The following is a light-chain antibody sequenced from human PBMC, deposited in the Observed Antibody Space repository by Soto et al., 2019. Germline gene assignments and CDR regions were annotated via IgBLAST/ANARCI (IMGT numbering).Light chain of an antibody. CDR2: LNSDGSH. J-gene: IGLJ3*02. CDR3: QTWGTGIQV. Sequence: QSVLTQSPSASASLGASVKLTCTLSSGHSSNAIAWHQQQPEKGPRYLMNLNSDGSHSKGDGIPDRFSGSSSGAERYLTFSSLQSEDEADYYCQTWGTGIQVFGGGTKLTVL. CDR1: SGHSSNA. V-gene: IGLV4-69*01.